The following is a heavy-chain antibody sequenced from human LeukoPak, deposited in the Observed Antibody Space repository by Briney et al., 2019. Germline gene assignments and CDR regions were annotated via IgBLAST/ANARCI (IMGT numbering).Heavy chain of an antibody. CDR2: IKQDGGEK. J-gene: IGHJ5*02. CDR3: ARTPAMVRGVKGWFDP. Sequence: GGSPRLSCAASGFTFSSYWMSWVRQAPGKGLEWVANIKQDGGEKYYVESVKGRFTISRDNVKNSLYLQMNSLRVEDTAVYYCARTPAMVRGVKGWFDPWGQGTLVTVSS. V-gene: IGHV3-7*03. CDR1: GFTFSSYW. D-gene: IGHD3-10*01.